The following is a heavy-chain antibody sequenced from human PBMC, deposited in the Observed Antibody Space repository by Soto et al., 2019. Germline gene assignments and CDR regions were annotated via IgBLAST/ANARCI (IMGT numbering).Heavy chain of an antibody. V-gene: IGHV1-69*02. J-gene: IGHJ4*02. CDR1: GDTFNFYT. D-gene: IGHD3-10*01. CDR2: FNPILSFS. CDR3: ATSFGSGSRAFDY. Sequence: QVQLVQSGAEMKKPGSSVKVSCKASGDTFNFYTINWVRQAPGLGLEWMGRFNPILSFSNSALKFQGRVTLTADKSTSTAYMVLSSLRSEDTAIYYCATSFGSGSRAFDYWGQGALLTVST.